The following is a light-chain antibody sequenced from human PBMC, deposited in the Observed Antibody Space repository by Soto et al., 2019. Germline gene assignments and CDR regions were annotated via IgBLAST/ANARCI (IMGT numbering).Light chain of an antibody. Sequence: EIVMTQSPATLSVSLGERATLSCRASQSVSSRLAWYQQKPGQAPRLLIYGASTRATGIPDRFSGSGSGTDFTPTISRLEPEDFAMYFCQQYGDSPRTFGQGTKVDI. CDR3: QQYGDSPRT. V-gene: IGKV3-20*01. CDR2: GAS. J-gene: IGKJ1*01. CDR1: QSVSSR.